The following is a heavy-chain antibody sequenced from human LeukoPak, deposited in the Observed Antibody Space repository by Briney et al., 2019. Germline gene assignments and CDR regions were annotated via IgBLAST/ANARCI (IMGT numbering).Heavy chain of an antibody. J-gene: IGHJ4*02. D-gene: IGHD1-26*01. CDR3: ARRSGTYGSNDY. Sequence: GESLKISCKGSGYSFTTYWIAWVRQMPGKGLEWMGIIYPGDSDARYGPSFQGQVTLSADKSISTAYLQWSSLKASDTAMYYCARRSGTYGSNDYWGQGTLVTVSS. CDR1: GYSFTTYW. CDR2: IYPGDSDA. V-gene: IGHV5-51*01.